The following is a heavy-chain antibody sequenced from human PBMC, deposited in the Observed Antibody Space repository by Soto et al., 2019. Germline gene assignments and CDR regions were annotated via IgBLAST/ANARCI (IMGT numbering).Heavy chain of an antibody. Sequence: GASVKVSFKASGGTFSSYAISWVRQAPGQGLEWMGGIIPIFGTANYAQKFQGRVTITADESTSTAYMELSSLRSEDTAVYYCAREGHSGYDSVGYYYYYGMDVWGQGTTVTVSS. V-gene: IGHV1-69*13. CDR3: AREGHSGYDSVGYYYYYGMDV. CDR2: IIPIFGTA. CDR1: GGTFSSYA. D-gene: IGHD5-12*01. J-gene: IGHJ6*02.